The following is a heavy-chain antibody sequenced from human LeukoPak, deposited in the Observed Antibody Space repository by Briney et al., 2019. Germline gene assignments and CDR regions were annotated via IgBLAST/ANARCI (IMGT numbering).Heavy chain of an antibody. CDR3: AKDIIRAYDPLDY. J-gene: IGHJ4*02. CDR2: ISGSGGST. Sequence: GGSLRLSCAASGFTFSSYARSWVRQAPGKGLEWVSAISGSGGSTYYADSVKVRFTISRDNSKNTLYLQMNSLIAEDTAVYYCAKDIIRAYDPLDYWGQGTLVTVSS. V-gene: IGHV3-23*01. CDR1: GFTFSSYA. D-gene: IGHD5-12*01.